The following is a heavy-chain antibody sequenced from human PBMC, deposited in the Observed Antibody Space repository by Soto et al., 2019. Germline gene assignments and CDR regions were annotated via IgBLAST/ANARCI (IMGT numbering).Heavy chain of an antibody. CDR1: GGSISSSSYY. CDR2: IYYSGST. D-gene: IGHD2-2*01. CDR3: ARHEDEYQLLPARNWFDP. V-gene: IGHV4-39*01. Sequence: SETLSLTCTVSGGSISSSSYYWGWIRQPPGKGLEWIGSIYYSGSTYYNPSLKSRVTISVDTSKNQFSLKLSSVTAADTAVYYCARHEDEYQLLPARNWFDPWGQGTLVTVSS. J-gene: IGHJ5*02.